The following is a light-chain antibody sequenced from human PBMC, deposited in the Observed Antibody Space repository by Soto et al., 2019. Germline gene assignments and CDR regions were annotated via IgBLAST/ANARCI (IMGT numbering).Light chain of an antibody. CDR1: GNDVGQYNY. CDR3: SSYTNSRTLV. J-gene: IGLJ1*01. CDR2: EVS. Sequence: QSVLTQPASISGSPGQSLTISCTGSGNDVGQYNYVSWYQQYPGEAPKVVIYEVSSRPSGSSNRFSGSKSGNTASLTISGLQAEDEADYYCSSYTNSRTLVFGSGTKGTVL. V-gene: IGLV2-14*01.